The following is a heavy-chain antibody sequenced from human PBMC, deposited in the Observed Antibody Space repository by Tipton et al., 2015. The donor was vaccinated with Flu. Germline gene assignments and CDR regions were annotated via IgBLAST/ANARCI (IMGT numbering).Heavy chain of an antibody. Sequence: TLSLTCTVSGGSLSSYFWSWIRQPAGEGLEWIGRIYPSGNTNYNPSLQSRVTMSVDTSRNQFSLELRSVTAADTAVYYCARIYYYGSGDYYLDSWGPGPLVTVSS. J-gene: IGHJ4*02. CDR1: GGSLSSYF. CDR2: IYPSGNT. V-gene: IGHV4-4*07. D-gene: IGHD3-10*01. CDR3: ARIYYYGSGDYYLDS.